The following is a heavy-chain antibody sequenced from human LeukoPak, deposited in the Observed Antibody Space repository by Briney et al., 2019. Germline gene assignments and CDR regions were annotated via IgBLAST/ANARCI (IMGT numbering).Heavy chain of an antibody. Sequence: PSETLSLTCTVSGGSISSYYWSWIRQPPGKGLEWIGYIYYSGSINYNPSLKSRVTISVDTSKNQFSLKLRSVTAADTAVCYCSRYSGGYSGFHYWGQGTLVTVSS. V-gene: IGHV4-59*08. D-gene: IGHD1-26*01. CDR2: IYYSGSI. J-gene: IGHJ4*02. CDR1: GGSISSYY. CDR3: SRYSGGYSGFHY.